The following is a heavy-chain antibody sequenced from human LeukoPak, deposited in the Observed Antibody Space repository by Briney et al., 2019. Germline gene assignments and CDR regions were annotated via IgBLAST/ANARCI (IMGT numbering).Heavy chain of an antibody. J-gene: IGHJ3*02. CDR3: VRDWEGFNFDI. V-gene: IGHV4-59*02. CDR1: GGSVRSYY. CDR2: IHNSGST. D-gene: IGHD1-26*01. Sequence: KTSETLPLTCTVSGGSVRSYYWSWIRQPPGEGLEWIAYIHNSGSTNYNPSLKSRVTISVDTSKNHFSLKLSSVTAADTAVYYCVRDWEGFNFDIWGQGTMVTVSS.